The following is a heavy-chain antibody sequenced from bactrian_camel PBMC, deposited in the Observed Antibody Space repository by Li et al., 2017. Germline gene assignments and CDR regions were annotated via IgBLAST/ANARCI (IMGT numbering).Heavy chain of an antibody. CDR2: ISTYSGAT. J-gene: IGHJ4*01. CDR3: AAARVLWYRACPPTMYFEY. D-gene: IGHD2*01. CDR1: AHTVT. Sequence: VQLVESGGGSAQSGGSLRLSCTASAHTVTMAWFRQAPGKEREGVATISTYSGATIYADSVKGRFTVSQDNTKITVYLQMNSLKPEDTAEYYCAAARVLWYRACPPTMYFEYWGQGTQVTVS. V-gene: IGHV3-3*01.